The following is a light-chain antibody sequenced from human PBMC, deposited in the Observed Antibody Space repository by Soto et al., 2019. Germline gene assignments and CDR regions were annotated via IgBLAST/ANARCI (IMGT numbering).Light chain of an antibody. CDR2: KAS. CDR3: QQYNSYSRT. V-gene: IGKV1-5*03. J-gene: IGKJ1*01. CDR1: QSISSW. Sequence: DIQMTQSPSTLSASVGDGVTITCRASQSISSWLAWYQQKPGKAPKLLIYKASSLESGVPSRFSGSGSGTEFTLTISSLQPDDSATYYCQQYNSYSRTFGQGTKVDIK.